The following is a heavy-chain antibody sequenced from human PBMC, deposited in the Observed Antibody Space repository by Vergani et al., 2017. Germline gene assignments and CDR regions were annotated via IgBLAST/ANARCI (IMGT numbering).Heavy chain of an antibody. Sequence: QVQLVQSGAEVKKPGASVKVSCKASGYTFTSYYMHWVRQAPGQGLEWMGIINPSGGSTSYAQKFQGRVTMTRDTSTSTVYMELSSLRAEDTAVYYCARVVPAATWFDPWGQGTLVTVSS. CDR1: GYTFTSYY. J-gene: IGHJ5*02. V-gene: IGHV1-46*03. CDR2: INPSGGST. CDR3: ARVVPAATWFDP. D-gene: IGHD2-2*01.